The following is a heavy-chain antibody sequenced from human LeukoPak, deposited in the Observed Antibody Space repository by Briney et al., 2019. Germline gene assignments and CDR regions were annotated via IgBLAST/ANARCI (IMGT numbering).Heavy chain of an antibody. D-gene: IGHD3-16*01. Sequence: PGGSLRLSCAAPGFTFSNYWMSWVRQAPGKGLEWVANIKHDGTDKYYVDSVKGRFTISRDNAKNSLFLQMNSLRAEDTAVYYCARPRPGWSSVMPYFDYWGQGTLVTVSS. CDR1: GFTFSNYW. CDR2: IKHDGTDK. CDR3: ARPRPGWSSVMPYFDY. V-gene: IGHV3-7*01. J-gene: IGHJ4*02.